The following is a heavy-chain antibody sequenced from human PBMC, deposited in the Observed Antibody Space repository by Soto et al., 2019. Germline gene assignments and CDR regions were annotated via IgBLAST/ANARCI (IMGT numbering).Heavy chain of an antibody. CDR2: VFYTGTT. Sequence: SDTLSLTSTFSGGSISSTTHHWFWVRQPPGKGLEWIASVFYTGTTYYTPSLKSRVIISVDTSKNQFSLRLSSVTATDTAVYYCTCIFSGGYGYGFYYYGMDVWGQGTTVS. J-gene: IGHJ6*02. CDR1: GGSISSTTHH. CDR3: TCIFSGGYGYGFYYYGMDV. V-gene: IGHV4-39*01. D-gene: IGHD5-18*01.